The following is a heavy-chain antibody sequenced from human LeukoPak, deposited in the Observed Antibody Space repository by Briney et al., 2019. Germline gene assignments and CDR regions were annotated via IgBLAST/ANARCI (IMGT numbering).Heavy chain of an antibody. CDR1: GFTFSGSA. D-gene: IGHD1-26*01. CDR2: IYSGGGT. Sequence: GGSLRLSCAASGFTFSGSAMHWVRQAPGKGLEWVSVIYSGGGTYYADSVKGRFTISRDNSKNTLYLQMNSLRAEDTAVYYCARGLGATTDYRGQGTLVTVSS. J-gene: IGHJ4*02. V-gene: IGHV3-53*01. CDR3: ARGLGATTDY.